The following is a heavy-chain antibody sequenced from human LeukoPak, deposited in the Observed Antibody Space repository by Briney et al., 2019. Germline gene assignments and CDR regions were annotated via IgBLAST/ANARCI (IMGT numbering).Heavy chain of an antibody. CDR3: ARDSVDTAMATYYYYYYYMDV. CDR1: GGSISSYY. V-gene: IGHV4-4*07. Sequence: PSETLSLTCTVSGGSISSYYWSWIRQPAGKGLEWIGHIYTSGSTNYNPSLKSRVTMSVDTSKNQFSLKLSSVTAADTAVYYCARDSVDTAMATYYYYYYYMDVWGKGTTVTISS. CDR2: IYTSGST. D-gene: IGHD5-18*01. J-gene: IGHJ6*03.